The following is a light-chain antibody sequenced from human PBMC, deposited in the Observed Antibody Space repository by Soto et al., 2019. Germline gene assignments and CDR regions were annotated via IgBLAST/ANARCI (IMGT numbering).Light chain of an antibody. J-gene: IGKJ4*01. CDR3: QQLNTYPS. CDR2: GPY. Sequence: DLPLTQSPSFLSASVADRVTITCRASQGIGSYLGWYQQAPGKAPKLLIYGPYTVQSGVPSRYSGSGSGTEFTRTVSSLQPDDVATYFCQQLNTYPSFHGGTKVEIK. V-gene: IGKV1-9*01. CDR1: QGIGSY.